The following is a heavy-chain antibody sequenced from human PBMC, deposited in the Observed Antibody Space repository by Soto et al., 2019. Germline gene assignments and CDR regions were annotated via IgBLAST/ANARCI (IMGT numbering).Heavy chain of an antibody. J-gene: IGHJ4*02. CDR2: ISYSGST. Sequence: QVQLQESGPGLVKPSETLSLTCTVSGGSISSYYWSWIRQPPGKGLEWIGYISYSGSTNYNPSLKSRVTKSVDTSKNQFSLKLNSMTAADAAVYFCARHNYGSGSTYFDYWGQGTLVTFAS. CDR1: GGSISSYY. D-gene: IGHD3-10*01. V-gene: IGHV4-59*08. CDR3: ARHNYGSGSTYFDY.